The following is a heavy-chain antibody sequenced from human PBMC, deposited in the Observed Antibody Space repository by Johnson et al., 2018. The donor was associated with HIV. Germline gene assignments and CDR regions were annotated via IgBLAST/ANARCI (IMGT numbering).Heavy chain of an antibody. D-gene: IGHD1-1*01. CDR1: RFTFSWYW. CDR2: ISYDGSNK. CDR3: AKVGGTTILRDAFDI. V-gene: IGHV3-30*18. Sequence: QVQLVESGGGLVQPGGSLRLSCAASRFTFSWYWMHWVRQAPGKGLEWVAVISYDGSNKYYADSVKGRFTISRDNAKNSLYLQMNSLRAEDTAVYYCAKVGGTTILRDAFDIWGQGTMVTVSS. J-gene: IGHJ3*02.